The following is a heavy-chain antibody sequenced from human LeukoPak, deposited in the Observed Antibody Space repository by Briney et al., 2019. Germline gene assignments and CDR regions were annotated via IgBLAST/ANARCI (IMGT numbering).Heavy chain of an antibody. Sequence: SETLSLTCTVSGGSISTYYWSWIRQPPGKGLEWIGYISYSGSTNYKPSLKSQVSLSLDTSNNQFSLRLSSVTAADTAVYYCARARKMTTVTTYYYYMDVWGKGTTVTVSS. J-gene: IGHJ6*03. CDR2: ISYSGST. D-gene: IGHD4-17*01. CDR3: ARARKMTTVTTYYYYMDV. V-gene: IGHV4-59*01. CDR1: GGSISTYY.